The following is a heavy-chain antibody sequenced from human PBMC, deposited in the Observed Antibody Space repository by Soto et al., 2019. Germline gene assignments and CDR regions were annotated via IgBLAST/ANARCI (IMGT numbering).Heavy chain of an antibody. CDR1: GFSLTTDRVG. CDR2: IYWDDSK. V-gene: IGHV2-5*02. D-gene: IGHD3-10*01. Sequence: QITLKESGPTLVKPTQTLTLTCTFSGFSLTTDRVGVGWIRQPPGEALEWLAVIYWDDSKTYRPSLERRLTITKDTSKNQVALTLTNLDSLDTATYYCAHAYGGGSLYWGQGTLVTVSS. CDR3: AHAYGGGSLY. J-gene: IGHJ4*02.